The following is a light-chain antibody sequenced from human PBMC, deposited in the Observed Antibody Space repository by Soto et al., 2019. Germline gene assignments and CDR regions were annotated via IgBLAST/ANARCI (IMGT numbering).Light chain of an antibody. CDR3: QQYFATPRT. J-gene: IGKJ1*01. Sequence: DIVMTQSPDSLAVSLGERATINCKASQSVFYTSVNKDYLAWYQHKEGHPPKLLIYWASTRESGVPDRFSGSGSGTDFTLTIRNLQAEDVAVYFCQQYFATPRTFGQGTKVDI. CDR2: WAS. CDR1: QSVFYTSVNKDY. V-gene: IGKV4-1*01.